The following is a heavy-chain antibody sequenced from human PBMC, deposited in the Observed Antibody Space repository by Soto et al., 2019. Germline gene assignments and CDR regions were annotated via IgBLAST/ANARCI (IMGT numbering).Heavy chain of an antibody. V-gene: IGHV3-23*01. CDR3: AKDRFXKSCNKIYCYTPDWFDP. CDR2: IIGTGDVT. CDR1: GFIFSSYA. Sequence: GGSLRLSCAGSGFIFSSYAMTWVRQAPGKGLEWVSTIIGTGDVTFYADSVKGRFTISRDNSKNTLYLQMSDLRAEDTAIYFCAKDRFXKSCNKIYCYTPDWFDPWGPGTLVTVSS. D-gene: IGHD3-16*02. J-gene: IGHJ5*02.